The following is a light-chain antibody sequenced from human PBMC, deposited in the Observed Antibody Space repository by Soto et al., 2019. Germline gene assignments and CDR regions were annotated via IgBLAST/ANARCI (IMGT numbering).Light chain of an antibody. CDR3: QQYSRGPFT. CDR2: GAS. CDR1: QSVSNN. V-gene: IGKV3-15*01. Sequence: EIVLTQSPATLSVFPGEKATLSCGASQSVSNNVAWYHQKPGQAPRPLIYGASTRATGVPARFSGSGSGTEFTHTISSLQSEDAAIYYWQQYSRGPFTFGPGTKV. J-gene: IGKJ3*01.